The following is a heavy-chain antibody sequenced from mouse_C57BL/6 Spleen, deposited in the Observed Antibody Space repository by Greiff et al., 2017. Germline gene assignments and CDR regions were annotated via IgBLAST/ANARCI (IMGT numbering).Heavy chain of an antibody. V-gene: IGHV1-64*01. CDR2: IHPNSGST. D-gene: IGHD1-1*01. J-gene: IGHJ2*01. CDR1: GYTFTSYW. CDR3: TRANYCGSSPFDY. Sequence: QVQLQQPGAELVKPGASVKLSCKASGYTFTSYWMHWVKQRPGQGLEWIGMIHPNSGSTNYNEKFKSKATLTVNTTSSTAYMPLSSLTSEDTTVYYCTRANYCGSSPFDYWGQGTTLTVSS.